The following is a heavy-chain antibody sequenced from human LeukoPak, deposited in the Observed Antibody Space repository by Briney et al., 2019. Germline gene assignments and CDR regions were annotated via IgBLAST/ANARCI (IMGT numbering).Heavy chain of an antibody. J-gene: IGHJ4*02. V-gene: IGHV4-30-4*07. CDR1: GASISSGGYS. CDR3: ARATTVTMHFLN. Sequence: PSQTLSLTCVVSGASISSGGYSWNWLRQPPGKGLEWIGYTYYSGTTYYNPSLRSRVTISVDSSKNQFSLNLTSVTAADTAVYYCARATTVTMHFLNWGQGTLVTASS. D-gene: IGHD4-17*01. CDR2: TYYSGTT.